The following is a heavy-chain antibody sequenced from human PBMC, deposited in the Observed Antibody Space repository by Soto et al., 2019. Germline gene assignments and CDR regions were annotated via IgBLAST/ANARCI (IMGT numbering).Heavy chain of an antibody. D-gene: IGHD3-22*01. CDR3: ATQPRYDSSGYFYY. V-gene: IGHV4-31*03. CDR2: IYYTGST. Sequence: SETLSLTCSVSGVSIKSGGYYWTWIRQLPGKGLEWIGDIYYTGSTFYHPSLKTRVTLSLDTSKNQFSLNLGSVTAADTAVYYCATQPRYDSSGYFYYWGQGIQVTVSS. J-gene: IGHJ4*02. CDR1: GVSIKSGGYY.